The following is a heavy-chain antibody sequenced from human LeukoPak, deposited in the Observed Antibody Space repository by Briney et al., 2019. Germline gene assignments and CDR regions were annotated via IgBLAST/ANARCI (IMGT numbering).Heavy chain of an antibody. J-gene: IGHJ6*03. CDR1: GYPFTSYD. V-gene: IGHV1-8*01. CDR2: TNPNSGNT. Sequence: ASVKVSCKASGYPFTSYDLNWVRQATGQGLEWTGWTNPNSGNTGYAQKFQGRVTMTRNTSISTAYMELSSLRSEDTAVYYCARGGSSGGYYYYYMDVWGKGTTVTVSS. CDR3: ARGGSSGGYYYYYMDV. D-gene: IGHD6-19*01.